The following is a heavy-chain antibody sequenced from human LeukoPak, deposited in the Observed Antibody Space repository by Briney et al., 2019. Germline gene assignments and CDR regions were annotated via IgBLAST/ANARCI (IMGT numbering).Heavy chain of an antibody. D-gene: IGHD3-22*01. CDR1: GFNFGTYW. CDR2: IRQDGSVK. V-gene: IGHV3-7*01. J-gene: IGHJ4*02. Sequence: GGSLRLSCAASGFNFGTYWMSWVRQAPGKGLEWLANIRQDGSVKFYVDSVWGRFTISRENAKSALYLQMNSLRVEDTAVYYCASSHYSSGNDWGQGTLVTVSS. CDR3: ASSHYSSGND.